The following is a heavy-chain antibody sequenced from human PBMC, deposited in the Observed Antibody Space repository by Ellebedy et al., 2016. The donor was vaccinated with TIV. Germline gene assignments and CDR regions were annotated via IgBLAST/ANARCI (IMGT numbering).Heavy chain of an antibody. V-gene: IGHV1-46*01. J-gene: IGHJ5*02. CDR1: GYTFSSYY. CDR2: INPSGAYT. CDR3: ARDSGLRGGNWLDP. D-gene: IGHD3-10*01. Sequence: AASVKVSCKASGYTFSSYYIHWARQAPGQGLEWMGIINPSGAYTTYAQQFQGRVTMTRDTSTSTVYMELSSLRSEDMAVYYCARDSGLRGGNWLDPWGQGTLVTVSS.